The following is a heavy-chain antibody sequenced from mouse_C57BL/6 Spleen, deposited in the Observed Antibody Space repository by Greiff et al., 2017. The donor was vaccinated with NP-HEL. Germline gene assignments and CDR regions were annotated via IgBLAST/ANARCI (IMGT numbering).Heavy chain of an antibody. V-gene: IGHV1-19*01. CDR3: ARSYYDYDPYYFDY. D-gene: IGHD2-4*01. Sequence: EVQLQQSGPVLVKPGASVKMSCKASGYTFTDYYMNWVKQSHGKSLEWIGVINPYNGGTSYNQKFKGKATLTVDKSSSTAYMELNSLTSEDSAVYYCARSYYDYDPYYFDYWGQGTTLTVSS. CDR2: INPYNGGT. CDR1: GYTFTDYY. J-gene: IGHJ2*01.